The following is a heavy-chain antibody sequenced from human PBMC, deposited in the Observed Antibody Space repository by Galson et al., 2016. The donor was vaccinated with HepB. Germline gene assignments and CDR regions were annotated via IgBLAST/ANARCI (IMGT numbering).Heavy chain of an antibody. J-gene: IGHJ5*02. CDR3: ARGQWLVRTHDL. CDR2: INQVRQSAYT. D-gene: IGHD6-19*01. CDR1: GGSFSDNY. Sequence: SETLSLTCAGFGGSFSDNYWNWIRQPPGKGLEWIGEINQVRQSAYTNYNPSLKNRVSMSIDMSTRQFSLKMTSVTAADTAVYYCARGQWLVRTHDLWGPGTLVTVSS. V-gene: IGHV4-34*01.